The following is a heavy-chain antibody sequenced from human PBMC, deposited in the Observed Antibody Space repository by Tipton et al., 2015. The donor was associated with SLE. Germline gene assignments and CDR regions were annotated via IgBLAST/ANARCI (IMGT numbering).Heavy chain of an antibody. CDR1: GDSISNNNYY. J-gene: IGHJ4*02. D-gene: IGHD2-21*01. Sequence: TLSLTCTISGDSISNNNYYWGWIRQPPGEGLELIGNINYSGTTYYNPSLKTRVTISVDASKTQLSLRLTSVTAADTAVYYCGRAIGVHYFHVWGQGTLVTVSS. CDR3: GRAIGVHYFHV. V-gene: IGHV4-39*07. CDR2: INYSGTT.